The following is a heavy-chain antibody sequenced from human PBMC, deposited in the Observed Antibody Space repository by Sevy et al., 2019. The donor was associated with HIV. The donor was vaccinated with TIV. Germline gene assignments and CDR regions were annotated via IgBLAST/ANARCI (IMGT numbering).Heavy chain of an antibody. CDR1: GFTFSSYG. V-gene: IGHV3-30*18. CDR2: ISYDGSNK. Sequence: GGYLRLSCAASGFTFSSYGMHWVRQAPGKGLEWVAVISYDGSNKYYADSVKGRFTISRDNSKNTLYLQMNSLRAEDTAVYYCAKDHTEYPLQFGYYGMDVWGQGTTVTVSS. D-gene: IGHD2-2*01. J-gene: IGHJ6*02. CDR3: AKDHTEYPLQFGYYGMDV.